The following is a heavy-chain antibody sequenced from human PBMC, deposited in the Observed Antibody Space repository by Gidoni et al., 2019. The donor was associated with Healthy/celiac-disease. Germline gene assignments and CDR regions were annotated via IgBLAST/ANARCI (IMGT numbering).Heavy chain of an antibody. V-gene: IGHV3-53*02. D-gene: IGHD1-26*01. CDR1: GFTVSSNY. J-gene: IGHJ5*02. Sequence: EVQLVETGGGLIQPGGSLRLSCAASGFTVSSNYMSWVRQAPGKGLEWVSVSYSGGSTYYADSVKGRFTISRDNSKNTLYLQMNSLRAEDTAVYYCARSFSIVGATSWFDPWGQGTLVTVSS. CDR2: SYSGGST. CDR3: ARSFSIVGATSWFDP.